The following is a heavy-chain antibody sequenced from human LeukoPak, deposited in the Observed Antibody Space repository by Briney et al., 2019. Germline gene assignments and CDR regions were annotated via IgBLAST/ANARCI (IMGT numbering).Heavy chain of an antibody. D-gene: IGHD6-19*01. V-gene: IGHV3-23*01. Sequence: GGSLRVSCAASGFTFSSYAMSWVRQAPGKGLEWVSAISGSGGSTYYADSVKGRFTISRDNSKNTLYLQMNSLRAEDTAVYYCAKDRTSGSSGWYEGFDYWGQGTLVTVSS. CDR1: GFTFSSYA. CDR2: ISGSGGST. CDR3: AKDRTSGSSGWYEGFDY. J-gene: IGHJ4*02.